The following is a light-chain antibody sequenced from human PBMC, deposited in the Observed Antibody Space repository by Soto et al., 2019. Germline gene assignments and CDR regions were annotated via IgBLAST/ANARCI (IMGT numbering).Light chain of an antibody. CDR2: GAS. J-gene: IGKJ5*01. CDR3: QQDYDLPIT. CDR1: QSVSSY. Sequence: DIVLTRSPDSLAVSLGERATLSCRASQSVSSYLAWYQQKPGQAPRLLIYGASTRATGIPPRFSGSGSGTDFTLIISSLQPEDFAVYYCQQDYDLPITFGQGTRLEIK. V-gene: IGKV3-15*01.